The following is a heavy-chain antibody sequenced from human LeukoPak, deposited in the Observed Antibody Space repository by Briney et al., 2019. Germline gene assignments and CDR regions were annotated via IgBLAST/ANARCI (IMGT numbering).Heavy chain of an antibody. CDR1: GFIFKNYA. CDR2: ISGTGSGI. CDR3: AKAHSGYARGYFDY. D-gene: IGHD5-12*01. V-gene: IGHV3-23*01. Sequence: GGSLRLSCAASGFIFKNYAMAWVRQAPGKGLEWVSGISGTGSGIYYADSVKGRFTISRDNSKNTLYLQMNSLRAEDTAVYYCAKAHSGYARGYFDYWGQGTLVTVSS. J-gene: IGHJ4*02.